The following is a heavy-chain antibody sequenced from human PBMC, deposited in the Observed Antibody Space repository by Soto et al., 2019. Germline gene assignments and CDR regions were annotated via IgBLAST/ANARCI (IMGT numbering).Heavy chain of an antibody. V-gene: IGHV1-18*01. J-gene: IGHJ4*02. Sequence: ASVKVSCKASNYTFITYGITWVRQAPGQGLEWVGWITPYNGNTNYGQNFQGRVTMTADTSTSTAYMELGSLTTDDTAVYYCARDTTFYFDYWGQGTRVTGSS. CDR3: ARDTTFYFDY. CDR1: NYTFITYG. D-gene: IGHD2-2*01. CDR2: ITPYNGNT.